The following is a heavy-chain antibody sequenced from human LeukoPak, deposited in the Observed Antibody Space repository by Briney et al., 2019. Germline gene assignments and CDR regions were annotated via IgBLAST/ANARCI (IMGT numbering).Heavy chain of an antibody. CDR2: IYTSGST. D-gene: IGHD3-10*01. V-gene: IGHV4-61*02. J-gene: IGHJ4*02. Sequence: PSETLSLTCTVSGGSISSGSYYWSWIRQPAGKGLEWTGRIYTSGSTNYNPSLKSRVTISVDASKNQFSLELSSVTAADTAVFYCARLPLSGSYYNYYFDNWGQGTLVTVSS. CDR3: ARLPLSGSYYNYYFDN. CDR1: GGSISSGSYY.